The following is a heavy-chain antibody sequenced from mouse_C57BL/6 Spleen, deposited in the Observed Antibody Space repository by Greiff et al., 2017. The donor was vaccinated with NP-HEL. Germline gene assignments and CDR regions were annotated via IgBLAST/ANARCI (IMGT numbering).Heavy chain of an antibody. Sequence: EVQVVESGGGLVKPGGSLKLSCAASGFTFSDYGMHWVRQAPEKGLEWVAYISSGSSTIYYADTVKGRFTISRDNAKNTLFLQMTSLRSEDTAMYYCARYTGDAMDYWGQGTSVTVSS. D-gene: IGHD5-1-1*01. CDR2: ISSGSSTI. V-gene: IGHV5-17*01. J-gene: IGHJ4*01. CDR3: ARYTGDAMDY. CDR1: GFTFSDYG.